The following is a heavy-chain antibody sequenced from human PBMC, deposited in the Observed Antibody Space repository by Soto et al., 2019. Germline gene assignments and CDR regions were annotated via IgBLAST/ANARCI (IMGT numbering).Heavy chain of an antibody. V-gene: IGHV1-18*01. CDR2: IRXYNGNT. CDR3: ARDPQPPDY. Sequence: XSVKVSCKASGCTFARYAISWMRQAPGQGLEGXGWIRXYNGNTKYAQXXQGRVTMTXETSQSTAYMELRSMRYDDTAVYYCARDPQPPDYWGQGPLVTVS. J-gene: IGHJ4*02. CDR1: GCTFARYA.